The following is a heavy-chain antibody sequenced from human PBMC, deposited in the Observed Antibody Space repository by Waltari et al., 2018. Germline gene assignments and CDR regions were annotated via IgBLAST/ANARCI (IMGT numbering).Heavy chain of an antibody. CDR2: VYYSGST. CDR1: GGYLNSHF. Sequence: QVQLQESGPGLLQPSATLSLTCSVSGGYLNSHFWSWIRQPPGKGLEWIGNVYYSGSTNYNPSLRFRASISIDTPKNEFYLSLRSLTAADTAVYYCARGSEIAAAPDSWGQGTLVTVSS. V-gene: IGHV4-59*11. CDR3: ARGSEIAAAPDS. D-gene: IGHD6-6*01. J-gene: IGHJ4*02.